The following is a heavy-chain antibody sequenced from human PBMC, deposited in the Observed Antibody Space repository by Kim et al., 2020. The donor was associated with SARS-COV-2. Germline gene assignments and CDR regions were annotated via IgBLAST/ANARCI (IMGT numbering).Heavy chain of an antibody. CDR1: GFTLNHYA. Sequence: GGSLRLSCSVSGFTLNHYAMHWVRQGPGKGLEWLAYISDDRSNEYYADSVKGRFTISGDNSKNTLFLQMNSLTVEDTAVYFCARGEVVTANPLVYWGQGTLVTVSS. V-gene: IGHV3-30*04. CDR2: ISDDRSNE. D-gene: IGHD2-21*02. CDR3: ARGEVVTANPLVY. J-gene: IGHJ4*02.